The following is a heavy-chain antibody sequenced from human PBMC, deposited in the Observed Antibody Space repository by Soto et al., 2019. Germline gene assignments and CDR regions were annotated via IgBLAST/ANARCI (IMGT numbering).Heavy chain of an antibody. J-gene: IGHJ5*02. CDR3: ARGNIVLMVYATLDNWFDP. CDR1: GGTFSSYA. Sequence: RASVKVSCKASGGTFSSYAISWVRQAPGQGLEWMGGIIPIFGTANYAQKFQGRVTITADESTSTAYMELSSLRSEDTAVYYCARGNIVLMVYATLDNWFDPWGQGTLVTVSS. D-gene: IGHD2-8*01. V-gene: IGHV1-69*13. CDR2: IIPIFGTA.